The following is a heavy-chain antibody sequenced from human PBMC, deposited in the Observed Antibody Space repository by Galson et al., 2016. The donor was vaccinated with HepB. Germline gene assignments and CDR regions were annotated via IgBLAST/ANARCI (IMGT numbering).Heavy chain of an antibody. V-gene: IGHV1-18*01. CDR2: ISAFQSRT. CDR1: GYSFMTYG. D-gene: IGHD2-2*01. Sequence: SVKVSCKASGYSFMTYGMSWVRQAPGQGLEWMGWISAFQSRTNYAKSFQGRVTMTPDPSTNPASLELRNLTSDDTAGYFRARTKAPAVPLKPRYTLDYWGQGTLVIVSS. J-gene: IGHJ4*02. CDR3: ARTKAPAVPLKPRYTLDY.